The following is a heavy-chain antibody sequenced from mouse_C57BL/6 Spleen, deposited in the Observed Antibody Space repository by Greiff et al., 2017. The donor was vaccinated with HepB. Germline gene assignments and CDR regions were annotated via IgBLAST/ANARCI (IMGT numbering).Heavy chain of an antibody. D-gene: IGHD2-14*01. V-gene: IGHV5-4*01. CDR3: AREGYADY. Sequence: EVKLVESGGGLVKPGGSLKLSCAASGFTFSSYAMSWVRQTPEKRLEWVATISDGGSYTYYPDNVKGRFTISRDNAKNNLYLQMSHLKSEDTAMYYCAREGYADYWGQGTTRTVSS. CDR2: ISDGGSYT. J-gene: IGHJ2*01. CDR1: GFTFSSYA.